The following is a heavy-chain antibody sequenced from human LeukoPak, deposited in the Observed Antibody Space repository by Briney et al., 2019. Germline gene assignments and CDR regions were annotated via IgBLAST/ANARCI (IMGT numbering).Heavy chain of an antibody. J-gene: IGHJ4*02. CDR1: GFTFSSYA. V-gene: IGHV3-23*01. D-gene: IGHD3-10*01. CDR3: ANPMVRGVIEFDY. CDR2: ISGSGGST. Sequence: GGSLRLSCAASGFTFSSYAMSWVRQAPGKGLEWVSAISGSGGSTYYADSVKGRFTISRDNSKNTLYLQMNSLRAEDTAVYYCANPMVRGVIEFDYWGQGTLVTVSS.